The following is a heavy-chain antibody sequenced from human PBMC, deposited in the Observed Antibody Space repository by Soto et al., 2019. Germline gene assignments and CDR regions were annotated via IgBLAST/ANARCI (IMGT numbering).Heavy chain of an antibody. V-gene: IGHV4-4*02. CDR1: GGSISSSNW. J-gene: IGHJ5*02. CDR3: ARVFFRSNSFDP. Sequence: SETLSLTCAVSGGSISSSNWWSWVRQPPGKGLEWIGEIHHSGSTNYNPSLKSRVTISVDKSKNQFSLKLSSVTAADTAVYYCARVFFRSNSFDPRGQGSLVTVSA. CDR2: IHHSGST. D-gene: IGHD3-3*01.